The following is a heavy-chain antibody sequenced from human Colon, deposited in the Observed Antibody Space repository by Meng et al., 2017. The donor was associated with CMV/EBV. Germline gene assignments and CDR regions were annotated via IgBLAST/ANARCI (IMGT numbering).Heavy chain of an antibody. D-gene: IGHD5-12*01. Sequence: GGSLRLSCAVSGFKFSNFYMSWLRQAPGKGLQWVSYISHTGSDKSYADSVNGRFTVSRENAKNSLFLEISSPRGADTAVYYCARIYAGRRWGGYDFWGQGTLVTVLL. J-gene: IGHJ4*02. CDR1: GFKFSNFY. CDR3: ARIYAGRRWGGYDF. V-gene: IGHV3-11*01. CDR2: ISHTGSDK.